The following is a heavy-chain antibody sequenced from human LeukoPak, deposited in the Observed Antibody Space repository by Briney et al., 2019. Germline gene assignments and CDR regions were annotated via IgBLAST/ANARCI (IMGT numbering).Heavy chain of an antibody. CDR2: IIPIFGTA. Sequence: SVKVSCKASGGTFSSYAISWVRQAPGQGLEWMGGIIPIFGTANYAQKFQGRVTITADESTSTAYMELSSLRSKDTAVYYCARDIPLGYCSSTSCSYYYYYMDVWGKGTTVTVSS. CDR3: ARDIPLGYCSSTSCSYYYYYMDV. D-gene: IGHD2-2*01. J-gene: IGHJ6*03. V-gene: IGHV1-69*01. CDR1: GGTFSSYA.